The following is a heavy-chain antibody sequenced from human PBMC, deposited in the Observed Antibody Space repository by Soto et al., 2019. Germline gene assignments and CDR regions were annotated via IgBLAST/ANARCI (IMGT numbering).Heavy chain of an antibody. CDR3: ARGVRGVATIALGFYLDY. CDR2: ISYDGSNI. CDR1: GFIFNSYG. J-gene: IGHJ4*02. D-gene: IGHD5-12*01. Sequence: QVQLVESGGGVVQPGRSLRLSCAASGFIFNSYGMHWIRQAPGKGLEWVAVISYDGSNIFYEDYVKGRFTISRDNSNNTLYLQMNSLRGDDTAVSYCARGVRGVATIALGFYLDYWGQGTLVTTSS. V-gene: IGHV3-30*03.